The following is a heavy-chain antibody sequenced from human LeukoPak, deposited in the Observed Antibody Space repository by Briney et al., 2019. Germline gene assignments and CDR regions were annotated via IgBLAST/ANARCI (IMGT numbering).Heavy chain of an antibody. D-gene: IGHD2/OR15-2a*01. V-gene: IGHV3-53*01. CDR3: ARNILFAFDI. Sequence: GGSLRLSCAASGLTASSSYMSWVRQAPGKGLEWVSIIYNDGSTYYADSMKGRFTISRDNSKNTLYLQVNSLRAEDTAMYYCARNILFAFDIWGQGTMVTVSS. CDR1: GLTASSSY. CDR2: IYNDGST. J-gene: IGHJ3*02.